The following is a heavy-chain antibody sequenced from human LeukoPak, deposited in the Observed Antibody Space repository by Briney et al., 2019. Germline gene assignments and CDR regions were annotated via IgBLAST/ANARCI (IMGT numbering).Heavy chain of an antibody. CDR3: ASTTVTTGY. D-gene: IGHD4-11*01. Sequence: GGSLRLSCAASGFAFSSYSMNWVRQAPGKGLEWVSSISSGSSFKYYADSVKGRFTISRDNAKNSLYLQMNSLRVEDTAVYYCASTTVTTGYWGQGTLVTVSS. V-gene: IGHV3-21*01. J-gene: IGHJ4*02. CDR2: ISSGSSFK. CDR1: GFAFSSYS.